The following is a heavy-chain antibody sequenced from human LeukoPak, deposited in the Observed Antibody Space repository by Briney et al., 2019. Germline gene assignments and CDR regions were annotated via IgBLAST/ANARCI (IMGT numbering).Heavy chain of an antibody. V-gene: IGHV1-8*01. D-gene: IGHD3-9*01. CDR3: ARGLFSDDILTGYYYYYYMDV. CDR1: GYTFTSYD. CDR2: MNPNSGNT. J-gene: IGHJ6*03. Sequence: ASVKVSCKASGYTFTSYDINWVRQATGQGLEWMGWMNPNSGNTGYAQKFQGRVTMTRNTSISTAYMELSSLRSEDTAVYYCARGLFSDDILTGYYYYYYMDVWGKGTTVTVSS.